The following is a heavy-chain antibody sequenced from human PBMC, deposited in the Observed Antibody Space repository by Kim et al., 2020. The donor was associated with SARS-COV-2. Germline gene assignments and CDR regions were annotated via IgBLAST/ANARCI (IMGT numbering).Heavy chain of an antibody. CDR2: IYYSGST. V-gene: IGHV4-39*02. CDR1: GGSISSSSYY. J-gene: IGHJ3*02. CDR3: AREDCSGGSCYSDAFDI. Sequence: SETLSLTCTVSGGSISSSSYYWGWIRQPPGKELEWIGSIYYSGSTYYNPSLKSPFTISVDTSKNQFTLKLSSVPAADTAVYYCAREDCSGGSCYSDAFDIWGQGTMVTVSS. D-gene: IGHD2-15*01.